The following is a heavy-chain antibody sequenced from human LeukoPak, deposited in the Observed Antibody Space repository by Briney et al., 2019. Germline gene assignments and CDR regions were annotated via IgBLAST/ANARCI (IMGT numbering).Heavy chain of an antibody. D-gene: IGHD6-13*01. J-gene: IGHJ4*02. Sequence: GGSLRLSCAASGFTFSSYGMHWVRQAPGKGLEWVAFISYDGSNKYYADSVKGRFTISRDNSKNSLYLQMNSLRAEDTAVYFCAKEGRSTTPGYWGQGTLVTVSS. CDR3: AKEGRSTTPGY. V-gene: IGHV3-33*05. CDR2: ISYDGSNK. CDR1: GFTFSSYG.